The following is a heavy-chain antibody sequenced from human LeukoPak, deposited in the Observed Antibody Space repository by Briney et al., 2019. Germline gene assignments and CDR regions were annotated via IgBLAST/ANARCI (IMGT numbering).Heavy chain of an antibody. D-gene: IGHD4-17*01. CDR2: MKEDGSDI. Sequence: GGSLRLSCAASGFSFRSYTMSWVRQGPGQGLEWVAKMKEDGSDIYYVDSVKGRFTISRDNSRNSLYLQMNSLRTEDTAVYYCARGRVDYGNNWFDPWGQGTLVTVSS. J-gene: IGHJ5*02. CDR3: ARGRVDYGNNWFDP. V-gene: IGHV3-7*04. CDR1: GFSFRSYT.